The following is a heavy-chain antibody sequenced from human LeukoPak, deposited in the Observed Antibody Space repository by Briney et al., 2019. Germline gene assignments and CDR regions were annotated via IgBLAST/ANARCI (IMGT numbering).Heavy chain of an antibody. CDR1: GFTFSSYW. J-gene: IGHJ4*02. Sequence: GGSLRLSCAASGFTFSSYWMSWVRQAPGKGLEWVANIKQVGSEKYYVDSVKGRFTISRDNAKNSLYLQMNSLRAEDTAVYYCASTYCGGDCYWVDYWGQGTLDIVSS. V-gene: IGHV3-7*01. CDR3: ASTYCGGDCYWVDY. CDR2: IKQVGSEK. D-gene: IGHD2-21*01.